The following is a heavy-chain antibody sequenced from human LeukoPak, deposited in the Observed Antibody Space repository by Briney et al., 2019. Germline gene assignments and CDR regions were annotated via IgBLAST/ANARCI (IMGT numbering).Heavy chain of an antibody. Sequence: GGSLRLSCAASGFTFSSYAMSWVRQAPGKGLEWVSAISGSGGSTYYADSVKGRFTISRDNSKNTLYLQMNSLRAEDTAVYYCAKGDGSGSYWAQDYYYYYGMDVWGQGTTVTVSS. CDR3: AKGDGSGSYWAQDYYYYYGMDV. V-gene: IGHV3-23*01. J-gene: IGHJ6*02. CDR1: GFTFSSYA. D-gene: IGHD3-10*01. CDR2: ISGSGGST.